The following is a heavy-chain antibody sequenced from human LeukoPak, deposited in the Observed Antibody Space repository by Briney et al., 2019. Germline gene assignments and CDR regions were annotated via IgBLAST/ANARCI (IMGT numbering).Heavy chain of an antibody. CDR2: ISSSSSYI. D-gene: IGHD3-10*01. CDR3: ARDGSAFDY. J-gene: IGHJ4*02. V-gene: IGHV3-21*05. Sequence: GGSLRLSCAASGFTFTTYNMNWVRQAPGKGLEWVSYISSSSSYIYYADSVKGRFTISRDNAKNSLYLQMNSLRAEDTAVYYCARDGSAFDYWGQGTLVTVSS. CDR1: GFTFTTYN.